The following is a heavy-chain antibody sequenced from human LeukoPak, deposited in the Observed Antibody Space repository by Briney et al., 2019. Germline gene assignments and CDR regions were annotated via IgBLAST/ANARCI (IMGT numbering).Heavy chain of an antibody. Sequence: PSETLSLTCTVSGDSLNTYYWTWIRHTPRKELEWVGFVASNGTSNYNPSPNSRVSISIDTSKNQFSLALTSVTPADTAVYYCARVVRGVVTSNWFDPWGQGTLVSVSS. CDR3: ARVVRGVVTSNWFDP. D-gene: IGHD2-21*02. CDR2: VASNGTS. CDR1: GDSLNTYY. J-gene: IGHJ5*02. V-gene: IGHV4-59*01.